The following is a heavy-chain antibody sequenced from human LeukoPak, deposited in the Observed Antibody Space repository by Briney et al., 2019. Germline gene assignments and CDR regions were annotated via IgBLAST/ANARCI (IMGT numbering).Heavy chain of an antibody. J-gene: IGHJ4*02. V-gene: IGHV4-39*01. CDR3: ARSGKYGSGSVDRKFDY. CDR1: GGSISSSNYY. D-gene: IGHD3-10*01. Sequence: SETLSLTCTVSGGSISSSNYYWGWIRQPPGKGLEWIGSIYYSGSTYYNPSLKSRVTISVDTSKNQFSLKLSSVTVADTAVYYCARSGKYGSGSVDRKFDYWGQGTLVTVSS. CDR2: IYYSGST.